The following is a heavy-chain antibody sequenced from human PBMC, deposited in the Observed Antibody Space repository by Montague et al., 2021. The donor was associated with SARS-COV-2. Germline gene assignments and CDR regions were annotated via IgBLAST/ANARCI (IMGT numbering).Heavy chain of an antibody. D-gene: IGHD6-19*01. V-gene: IGHV4-31*03. CDR3: ARVHFVSSGWYPDAFDI. CDR2: IYYSGST. CDR1: GGSINSGGYY. Sequence: TLSLTCTVSGGSINSGGYYWSWIRQHPGMGLEWIGYIYYSGSTYYNPSLKSRLTISVDTSKNQFSLKLSSVTAADTAVYYCARVHFVSSGWYPDAFDIWGQGTMVTVSS. J-gene: IGHJ3*02.